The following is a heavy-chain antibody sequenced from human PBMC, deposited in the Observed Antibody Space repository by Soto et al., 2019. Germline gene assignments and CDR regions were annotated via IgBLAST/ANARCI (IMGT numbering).Heavy chain of an antibody. J-gene: IGHJ6*02. Sequence: SGPTLVNPTQTLTLTCTFSAFSLSTGGVGVGWIRQPPGKALEWLALIYWDDDKRYSPSLRSRLTITKDTSKNQVVLTMTNMDPVDTATYYCIQSRCGGDCLQSYASYYYYGMDVWGQGTTVTVSS. D-gene: IGHD2-21*02. CDR2: IYWDDDK. V-gene: IGHV2-5*02. CDR1: AFSLSTGGVG. CDR3: IQSRCGGDCLQSYASYYYYGMDV.